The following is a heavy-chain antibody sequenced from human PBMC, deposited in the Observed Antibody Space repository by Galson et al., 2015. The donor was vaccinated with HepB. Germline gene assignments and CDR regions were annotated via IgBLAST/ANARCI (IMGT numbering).Heavy chain of an antibody. Sequence: SVKVSCKVSGYTLTELSMHWVRQAPGKGLEWMGGFDPEDGETIYAQKFQGRVTMTEDTSTDTAYMELSSLRSEDTAVYYCATVPIFVVPAAMPRDYYGMDVWGQGTTVTVSS. CDR1: GYTLTELS. D-gene: IGHD2-2*01. V-gene: IGHV1-24*01. CDR2: FDPEDGET. J-gene: IGHJ6*02. CDR3: ATVPIFVVPAAMPRDYYGMDV.